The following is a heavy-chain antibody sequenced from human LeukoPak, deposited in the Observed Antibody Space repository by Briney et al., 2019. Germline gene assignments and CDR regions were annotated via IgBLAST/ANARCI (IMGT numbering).Heavy chain of an antibody. CDR2: IKQDGSEK. V-gene: IGHV3-7*01. CDR1: GLTFSSYW. Sequence: PGGSLRLSCAASGLTFSSYWMSWVRQAPGKGLEWVANIKQDGSEKYYVDSAKGRFTISRDNVKNSLYLQMNSLRAEDTAVYYCARVSSYYDFWSAYYSPGAFDIWGQGTMVTVSS. D-gene: IGHD3-3*01. CDR3: ARVSSYYDFWSAYYSPGAFDI. J-gene: IGHJ3*02.